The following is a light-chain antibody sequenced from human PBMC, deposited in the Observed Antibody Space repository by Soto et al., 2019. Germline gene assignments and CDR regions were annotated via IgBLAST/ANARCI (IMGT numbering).Light chain of an antibody. V-gene: IGKV3D-20*01. J-gene: IGKJ1*01. CDR3: QRYGTSPQT. Sequence: EIVLTQTPATLSLSPGERATLSCGASQSVSSGYIAWYQQKPGLAPRLLIFDASRRATGIPDRFSGSGSGTDFTLTISRLEPEDFAVYYCQRYGTSPQTFGQGTXVDIK. CDR1: QSVSSGY. CDR2: DAS.